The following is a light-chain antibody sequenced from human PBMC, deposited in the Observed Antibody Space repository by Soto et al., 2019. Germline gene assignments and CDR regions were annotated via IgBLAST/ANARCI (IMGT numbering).Light chain of an antibody. V-gene: IGLV2-14*01. CDR3: TSFSNSTYV. Sequence: QSALTQPASVSGSPGQSITISCTGSSSDVGNYKYVSWYQQHPGKATKLIIYEVSNRPSGVSNRFSGSKSGNTASLTLSGLQAEDEAEYYFTSFSNSTYVFGTGTKLTVL. CDR1: SSDVGNYKY. CDR2: EVS. J-gene: IGLJ1*01.